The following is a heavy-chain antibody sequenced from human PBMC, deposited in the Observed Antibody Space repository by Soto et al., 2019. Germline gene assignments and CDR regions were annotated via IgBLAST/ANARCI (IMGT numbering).Heavy chain of an antibody. CDR3: ARGGSGDNWFDP. CDR2: IFHSGGL. Sequence: QVQLQESGPRLVRPSQTLSLTCNVSGGCITSVGCYWHWLRQHPGEGLEWIGYIFHSGGLYYNPSPRSRVTMSLDTSNNQFSLNPTSVTAAGTAVYFCARGGSGDNWFDPWGQGTLVTFSS. CDR1: GGCITSVGCY. V-gene: IGHV4-31*02. D-gene: IGHD2-15*01. J-gene: IGHJ5*02.